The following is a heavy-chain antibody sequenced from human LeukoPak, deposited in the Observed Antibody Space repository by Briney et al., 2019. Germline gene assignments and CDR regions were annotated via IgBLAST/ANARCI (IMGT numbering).Heavy chain of an antibody. Sequence: ASVKVSCKASGYTFTSYGISWVRQAPGQGLEWMGWISAYNGNTNYAQKLQGRVTMTTDTSTSIAYMELRSLRSDDTAVYYCARDPPHYYDSSGYYSDWFDPWGQGTLVTVSS. CDR2: ISAYNGNT. V-gene: IGHV1-18*01. J-gene: IGHJ5*02. CDR1: GYTFTSYG. CDR3: ARDPPHYYDSSGYYSDWFDP. D-gene: IGHD3-22*01.